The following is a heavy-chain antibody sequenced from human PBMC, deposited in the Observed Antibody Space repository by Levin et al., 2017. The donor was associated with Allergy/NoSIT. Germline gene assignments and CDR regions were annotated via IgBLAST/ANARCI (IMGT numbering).Heavy chain of an antibody. Sequence: TSETLSLTCAVSGGSISSSNWWGWVRQPPGKGLEWIGDISHSGSTNYNPSLKSRVTMSVDKSKNQFSLKLSSVTAADTAIYYCARALFQQGHIVVGSRAFDFWGQGTLVTVSS. CDR3: ARALFQQGHIVVGSRAFDF. V-gene: IGHV4-4*02. J-gene: IGHJ3*01. D-gene: IGHD2-21*01. CDR2: ISHSGST. CDR1: GGSISSSNW.